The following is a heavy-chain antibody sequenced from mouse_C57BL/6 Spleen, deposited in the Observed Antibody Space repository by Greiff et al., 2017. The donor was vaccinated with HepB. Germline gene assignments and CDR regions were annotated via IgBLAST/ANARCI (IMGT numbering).Heavy chain of an antibody. CDR1: GYTFTSYW. CDR2: IHPNSGST. D-gene: IGHD1-1*01. J-gene: IGHJ2*01. Sequence: QVQLQQPGAELVKPGASVKLSCKASGYTFTSYWMHWVKQRPGQGLEWIGVIHPNSGSTNYNEKFKSKATLTVDKSSSTAYMQLSSLTSEDSAVYYCAIGNRGFTTVVDYWGQGTTLTVSS. V-gene: IGHV1-64*01. CDR3: AIGNRGFTTVVDY.